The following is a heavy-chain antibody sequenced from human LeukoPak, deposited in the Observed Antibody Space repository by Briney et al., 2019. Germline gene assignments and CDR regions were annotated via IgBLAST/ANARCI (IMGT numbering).Heavy chain of an antibody. D-gene: IGHD3-16*01. CDR2: INPNSGGT. CDR1: GYTFTSYY. CDR3: ARDLGGVGFVWFDP. Sequence: GASVKVSCKASGYTFTSYYMHWVRQAPGQGLEWMGWINPNSGGTNYAQKFQGRVTMTRDTSISTAYMELSRLRSDDTAVYYCARDLGGVGFVWFDPWGQGTLVTVSS. J-gene: IGHJ5*02. V-gene: IGHV1-2*02.